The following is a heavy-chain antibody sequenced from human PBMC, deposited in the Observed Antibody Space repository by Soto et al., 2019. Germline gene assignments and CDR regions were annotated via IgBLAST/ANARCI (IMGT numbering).Heavy chain of an antibody. D-gene: IGHD1-26*01. CDR1: GGTFSSYS. J-gene: IGHJ4*02. CDR3: ARDGGRHCGGSDY. Sequence: QVQLVQSGAEVKKPGSSVKVSCKASGGTFSSYSINWVRQAPGQGLEWMGGIIPIFGTANYAQKFQGRVTITAYETTSKAYMELSSLRSEDTGVYYGARDGGRHCGGSDYWGQGTLVTVSS. V-gene: IGHV1-69*01. CDR2: IIPIFGTA.